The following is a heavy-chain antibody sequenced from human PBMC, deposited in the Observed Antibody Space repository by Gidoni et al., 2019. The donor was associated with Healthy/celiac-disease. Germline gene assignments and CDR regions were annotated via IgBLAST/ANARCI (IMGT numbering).Heavy chain of an antibody. V-gene: IGHV1-46*01. J-gene: IGHJ5*02. CDR2: INPSGGST. D-gene: IGHD3-10*01. CDR3: AREYYYGSGSYYNWFDP. Sequence: QVQLVQSGAEVKKPGASVKVSCKASGYTFTSYYMHGVRQAPGQGLEWMGIINPSGGSTSYAQKFQGRVTMTRDTSTSTVYMELSSLRSEDTAVYYCAREYYYGSGSYYNWFDPWGQGTLVTVSS. CDR1: GYTFTSYY.